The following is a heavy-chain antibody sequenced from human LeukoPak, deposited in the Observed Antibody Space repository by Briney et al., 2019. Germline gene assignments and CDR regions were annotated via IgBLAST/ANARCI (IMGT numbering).Heavy chain of an antibody. Sequence: NASETLSLTCAVYGGSFSGYYWSWIRQPPGKGLEWIGEINHSGSTNYNPSLKSRVTISVDTSKNQFSLKLSSVTAADTAVYHCARARYSSSWFSRPFDYWGQGTLVTVSS. D-gene: IGHD6-13*01. CDR2: INHSGST. J-gene: IGHJ4*02. CDR3: ARARYSSSWFSRPFDY. V-gene: IGHV4-34*01. CDR1: GGSFSGYY.